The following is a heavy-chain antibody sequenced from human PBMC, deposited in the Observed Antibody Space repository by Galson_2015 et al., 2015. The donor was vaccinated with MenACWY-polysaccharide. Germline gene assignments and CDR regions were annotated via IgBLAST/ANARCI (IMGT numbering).Heavy chain of an antibody. V-gene: IGHV3-33*01. CDR1: RFTFSDYG. D-gene: IGHD4-23*01. CDR3: ARVGRDHAWGNFQAGCDP. Sequence: SLRLSCAASRFTFSDYGMHWVRQAPGKGLEWVAFIWDDGSRKYYADSVKGRFAISRDNSDNTLYLQMNNLRVADTAVYYCARVGRDHAWGNFQAGCDPWGQGTLATVSS. J-gene: IGHJ5*02. CDR2: IWDDGSRK.